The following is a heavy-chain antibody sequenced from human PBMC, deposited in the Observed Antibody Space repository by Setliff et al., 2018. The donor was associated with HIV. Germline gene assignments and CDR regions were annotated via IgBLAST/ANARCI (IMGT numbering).Heavy chain of an antibody. CDR1: GGSFGVYR. D-gene: IGHD3-10*01. J-gene: IGHJ5*02. CDR2: IDSSGTT. CDR3: ARDRHSSGLGSYGP. Sequence: KPSETLSLTCTISGGSFGVYRWSWIRQSAGRGLEWIGRIDSSGTTDYKPSLKGRVAISVDTSRNQFSLRVTSVTAADTAVYFCARDRHSSGLGSYGPWGPGILVTGSS. V-gene: IGHV4-4*07.